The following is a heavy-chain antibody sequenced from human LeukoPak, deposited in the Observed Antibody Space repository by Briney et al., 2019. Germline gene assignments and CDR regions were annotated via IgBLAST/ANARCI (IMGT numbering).Heavy chain of an antibody. Sequence: ASVKVSCKTSGYTFTGYYMHWVRQAPGQGLEWMGWVNPNSGGTNYAQKFQGRVTMTRDTSISTAYMELSRLRSDDTAVYYCARALDYGAFPYFQHWGQGTLVTVSS. CDR2: VNPNSGGT. CDR3: ARALDYGAFPYFQH. D-gene: IGHD4-17*01. CDR1: GYTFTGYY. J-gene: IGHJ1*01. V-gene: IGHV1-2*02.